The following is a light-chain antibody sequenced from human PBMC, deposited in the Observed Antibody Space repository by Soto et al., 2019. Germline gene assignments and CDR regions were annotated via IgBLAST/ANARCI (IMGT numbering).Light chain of an antibody. CDR2: GNS. V-gene: IGLV1-40*01. CDR3: QYYDSSLSGAV. Sequence: QSVLTQPPSVSGAPGQRVTISCTGSSSNIGAGYDVHWYQQLPGTAPKLLIYGNSNRTSGVPDRFSGSKSGTSASLAITGLQAEDEADYYCQYYDSSLSGAVFGGGTQLTVL. J-gene: IGLJ7*01. CDR1: SSNIGAGYD.